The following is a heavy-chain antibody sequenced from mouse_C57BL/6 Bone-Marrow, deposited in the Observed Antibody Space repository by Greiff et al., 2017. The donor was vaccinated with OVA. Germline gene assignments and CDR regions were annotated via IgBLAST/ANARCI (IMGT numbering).Heavy chain of an antibody. CDR3: AREGIYYYGSSYSLCAY. V-gene: IGHV1-81*01. D-gene: IGHD1-1*01. J-gene: IGHJ2*01. CDR1: GFTFTSYG. CDR2: IYPRSGNT. Sequence: QVQLQQSGAELARPGASVKLSCKASGFTFTSYGISWVKQRTGQGLEWIGEIYPRSGNTYKNEKLKGKGTLTADNTARTAYMELSCLTSEDSAVYFCAREGIYYYGSSYSLCAYWGQGTTLTVSS.